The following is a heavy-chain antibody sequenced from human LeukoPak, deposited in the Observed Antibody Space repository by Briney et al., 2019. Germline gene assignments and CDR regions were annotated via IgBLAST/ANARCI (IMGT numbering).Heavy chain of an antibody. Sequence: SETLSLTCSVSAGSISSYYWSWIRRPAGKGLEGSGRIYTSGSTNYNPALNRRVPFSIHTAKHQHSLKLRTITLPDTAVYYCARVILEDYSNYLIGFDPWGQGTLVTVSS. CDR1: AGSISSYY. CDR2: IYTSGST. V-gene: IGHV4-4*07. D-gene: IGHD4-11*01. CDR3: ARVILEDYSNYLIGFDP. J-gene: IGHJ5*02.